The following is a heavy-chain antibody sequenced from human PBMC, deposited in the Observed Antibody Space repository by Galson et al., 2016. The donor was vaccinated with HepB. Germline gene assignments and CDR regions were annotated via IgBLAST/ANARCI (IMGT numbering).Heavy chain of an antibody. V-gene: IGHV3-66*02. CDR1: GFAVGVNY. CDR2: MFSRGGT. J-gene: IGHJ3*01. CDR3: ATNIDKGF. Sequence: SLRLSCAASGFAVGVNYMTWVRQAPGKGLEWVSVMFSRGGTYYADSVKGLFTISRDSSKNTLYLQMHSLRPEDTAVYYCATNIDKGFWGQGTMVTVSS.